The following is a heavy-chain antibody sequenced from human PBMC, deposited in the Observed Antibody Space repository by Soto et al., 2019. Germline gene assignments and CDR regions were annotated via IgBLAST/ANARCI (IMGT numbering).Heavy chain of an antibody. CDR1: GFIFNNYA. V-gene: IGHV3-23*01. J-gene: IGHJ5*02. Sequence: GGSLRLSCAASGFIFNNYAMSWVRQAPGKGLEWVSGITGNADTTYYAGSVKGRFTISRDNSKNTLYLQMDSLRVEDTAVYHCAKDPLIFSSSWYPRWFGPWGQGALVTGSS. CDR3: AKDPLIFSSSWYPRWFGP. CDR2: ITGNADTT. D-gene: IGHD6-13*01.